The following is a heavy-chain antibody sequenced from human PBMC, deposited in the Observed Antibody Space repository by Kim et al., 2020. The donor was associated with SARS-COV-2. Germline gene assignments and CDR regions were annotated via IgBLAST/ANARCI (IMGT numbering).Heavy chain of an antibody. CDR3: TSKYYYDSSGYYYADW. CDR1: DHSTSSGYY. J-gene: IGHJ4*02. CDR2: IHHRGIT. D-gene: IGHD3-22*01. V-gene: IGHV4-38-2*01. Sequence: SETLSLTCAVADHSTSSGYYWGWIRQPPGKGPEWIGSIHHRGITYYNPSLKSRVFISIDTSKNQFSLRLNSVTAADTAVYYCTSKYYYDSSGYYYADWWGQGTLVTVSS.